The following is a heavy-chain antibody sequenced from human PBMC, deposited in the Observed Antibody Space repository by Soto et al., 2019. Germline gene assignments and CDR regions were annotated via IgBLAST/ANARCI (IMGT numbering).Heavy chain of an antibody. CDR1: GFTFSSYE. J-gene: IGHJ4*02. CDR2: ISSSGSTI. Sequence: GWSLRLSCAASGFTFSSYEMNWVRQAPGKGLEWVSYISSSGSTIYYADSVKGRFTISRDNAKNSLYLQMNSLRAEDTAVYYCAILSGSFSFDYWGQGTLVTVSS. V-gene: IGHV3-48*03. D-gene: IGHD1-26*01. CDR3: AILSGSFSFDY.